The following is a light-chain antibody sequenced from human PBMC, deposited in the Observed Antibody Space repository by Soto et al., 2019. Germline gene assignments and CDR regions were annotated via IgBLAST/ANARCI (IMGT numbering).Light chain of an antibody. V-gene: IGKV3-20*01. J-gene: IGKJ3*01. CDR2: GAS. CDR1: QSVSGSS. CDR3: QQYDSSPSSFT. Sequence: EIVLTQSPGTLSLSPGERATLSCRASQSVSGSSLAWYQQQPGQAPRLLIYGASSRATGIPDRFSGSGSGTDFTLTINRLEPEDFAVYYCQQYDSSPSSFTFGPGTKVDIK.